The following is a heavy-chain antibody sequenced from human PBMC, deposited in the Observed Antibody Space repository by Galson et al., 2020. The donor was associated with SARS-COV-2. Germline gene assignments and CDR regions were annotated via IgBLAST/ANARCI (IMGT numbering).Heavy chain of an antibody. J-gene: IGHJ4*02. Sequence: GESLKISCAASGFTFSRHWMSWVRQAPGKGLEWVANIKYDGSEKDYVDSVKGRFTISRDNAENSLYLQMNSLRAEDTAVYYCARYFIRDQISKEMSIVLYWGQGTLVTVSS. CDR3: ARYFIRDQISKEMSIVLY. V-gene: IGHV3-7*03. CDR2: IKYDGSEK. CDR1: GFTFSRHW. D-gene: IGHD2-15*01.